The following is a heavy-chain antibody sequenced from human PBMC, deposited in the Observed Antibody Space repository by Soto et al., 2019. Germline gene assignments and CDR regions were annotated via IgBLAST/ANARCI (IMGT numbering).Heavy chain of an antibody. D-gene: IGHD3-22*01. CDR1: GGTFSSYA. J-gene: IGHJ4*02. Sequence: QVQLVQSGAEVKKPGSSVKVSCKASGGTFSSYAISWVRQAPGQGLGWMGGFIPIFGTANYAQKFQGRVTITADESTSTAYMELSSLRSEDTAVYYCARDRRNYYDSSGYYYRLDYWGQGTLVTVSS. CDR3: ARDRRNYYDSSGYYYRLDY. V-gene: IGHV1-69*01. CDR2: FIPIFGTA.